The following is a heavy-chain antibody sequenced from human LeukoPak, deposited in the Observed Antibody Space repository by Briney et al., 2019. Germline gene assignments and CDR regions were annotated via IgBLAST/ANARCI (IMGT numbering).Heavy chain of an antibody. CDR3: ARGWAYCGGDCSSPFDY. J-gene: IGHJ4*02. CDR1: GFTFRGFG. V-gene: IGHV3-30*02. D-gene: IGHD2-21*02. CDR2: IQHDGTNK. Sequence: GGSLRLSCAASGFTFRGFGMHWVRQAPGKGREWVAFIQHDGTNKYYADSVRGRFTISRDNSKNTLYLQMNSLRAEDTAVYYCARGWAYCGGDCSSPFDYWGQGTLVTVSS.